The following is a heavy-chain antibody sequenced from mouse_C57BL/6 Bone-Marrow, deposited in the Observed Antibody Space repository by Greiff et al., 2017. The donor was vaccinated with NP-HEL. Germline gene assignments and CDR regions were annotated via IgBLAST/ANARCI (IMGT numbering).Heavy chain of an antibody. CDR3: ARRGLTTVVAGGDY. J-gene: IGHJ2*01. Sequence: QVQLQQPGAELVKPGASVKLSCKASGYTFTSYWMQWVKQRPGQGLEWIGEIDPSDSYTNYNQKFKGKATLTVDTSSSTAYMQLSSLTSEDSAVYYCARRGLTTVVAGGDYWGQGTTLTVSS. V-gene: IGHV1-50*01. CDR2: IDPSDSYT. CDR1: GYTFTSYW. D-gene: IGHD1-1*01.